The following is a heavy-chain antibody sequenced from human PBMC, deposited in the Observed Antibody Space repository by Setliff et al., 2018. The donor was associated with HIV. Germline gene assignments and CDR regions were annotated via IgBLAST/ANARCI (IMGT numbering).Heavy chain of an antibody. V-gene: IGHV3-49*03. CDR3: TRDRRGSNSWSGYNGGFDY. Sequence: GGSLRLSCAASGFTFGDYAMSWFRQAPGKGLEWVAFIRSKTHGATTKYAASVSGRFAISRDDSKSFAYLQMNNLTTEDTAVYFCTRDRRGSNSWSGYNGGFDYWGQGTLVTVSS. J-gene: IGHJ4*02. D-gene: IGHD3-3*01. CDR2: IRSKTHGATT. CDR1: GFTFGDYA.